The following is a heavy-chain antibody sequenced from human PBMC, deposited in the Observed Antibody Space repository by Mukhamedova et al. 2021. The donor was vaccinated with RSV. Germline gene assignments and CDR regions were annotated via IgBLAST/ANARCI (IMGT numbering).Heavy chain of an antibody. J-gene: IGHJ4*02. V-gene: IGHV4-4*02. CDR3: ARRRWDGDTDY. CDR2: IHHSGNT. D-gene: IGHD4-17*01. Sequence: GKGLEWIGEIHHSGNTNYNPSLKSRVTISVDKSKNQFSQKVTSVTAADTAVYYCARRRWDGDTDYWGQGTLVTVSS.